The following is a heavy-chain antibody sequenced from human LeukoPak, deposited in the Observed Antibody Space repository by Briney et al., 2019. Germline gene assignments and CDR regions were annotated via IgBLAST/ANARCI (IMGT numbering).Heavy chain of an antibody. V-gene: IGHV3-30*18. CDR3: AKGRWSSGRYYFDY. CDR2: ISYDGSNK. CDR1: GFTFSSYG. J-gene: IGHJ4*02. D-gene: IGHD1-26*01. Sequence: GRSLRLSCAASGFTFSSYGMHWVRQAPGKGLEWVAVISYDGSNKYYADSVKGRFTISRDNSKNTLYLQMNNLGAEDTAVYYCAKGRWSSGRYYFDYWGQGTLVTVSS.